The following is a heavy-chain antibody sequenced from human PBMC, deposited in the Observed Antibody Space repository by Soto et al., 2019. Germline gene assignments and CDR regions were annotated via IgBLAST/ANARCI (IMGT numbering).Heavy chain of an antibody. J-gene: IGHJ6*02. Sequence: QVQLQESGPGLVKPSQTLSLTCTVSGDSISSGDYYWSWIRQPPGKGLEWIGYIYYSGSTYYNPSLKRRVTISVDTSKNQFSLKLSSVTAADTAVYYCARDIVLVPLFFGYYGMDVWGQGTTVTVSS. V-gene: IGHV4-30-4*01. CDR2: IYYSGST. D-gene: IGHD2-2*01. CDR3: ARDIVLVPLFFGYYGMDV. CDR1: GDSISSGDYY.